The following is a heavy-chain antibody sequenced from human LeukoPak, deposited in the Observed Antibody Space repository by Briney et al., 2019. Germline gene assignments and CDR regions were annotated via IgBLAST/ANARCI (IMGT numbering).Heavy chain of an antibody. Sequence: PSETLSLTCAVYGGSFSSYYWSWIRQPPGMGLEWIGEINHSGSTDHNPSLKSRVTISVDTSKNQFSLKLSSVTAADTAVYYCAFSSAYQQHCGQGTLVTVSS. J-gene: IGHJ1*01. CDR3: AFSSAYQQH. D-gene: IGHD3-22*01. V-gene: IGHV4-34*01. CDR1: GGSFSSYY. CDR2: INHSGST.